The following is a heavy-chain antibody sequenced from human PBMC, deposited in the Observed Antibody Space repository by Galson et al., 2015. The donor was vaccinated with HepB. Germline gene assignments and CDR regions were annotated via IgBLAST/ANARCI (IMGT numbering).Heavy chain of an antibody. V-gene: IGHV3-43D*03. D-gene: IGHD3-22*01. CDR2: ISWDGGST. Sequence: SLRLSCAASGFTFDDYAMHWVRQAPGKGLEWVSLISWDGGSTYYADSVKGRFTISRDNSKNSLYLQMNSLRAEDTAVYYCAKGTYYDSTPFDYRGQGTLVTVSS. J-gene: IGHJ4*02. CDR3: AKGTYYDSTPFDY. CDR1: GFTFDDYA.